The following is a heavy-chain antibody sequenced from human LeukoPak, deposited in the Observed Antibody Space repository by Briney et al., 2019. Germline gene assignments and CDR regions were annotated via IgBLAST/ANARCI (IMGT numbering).Heavy chain of an antibody. J-gene: IGHJ5*02. CDR1: GYTFTSYA. D-gene: IGHD4-17*01. CDR3: ARGPINYGDYVLIWFDP. CDR2: INAGNGNT. Sequence: ASVKVSCKASGYTFTSYAMHWVRQAPGQRLEWMGWINAGNGNTKYSQKFQGRVTITRDTSASTAYMELSSLRSEDTAVYYCARGPINYGDYVLIWFDPWGQGTLVTVSS. V-gene: IGHV1-3*01.